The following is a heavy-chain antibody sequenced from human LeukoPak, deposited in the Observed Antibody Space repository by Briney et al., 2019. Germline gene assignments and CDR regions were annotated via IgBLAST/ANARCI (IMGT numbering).Heavy chain of an antibody. CDR2: ISGSDDGT. CDR3: AKVVDMVRGPIDY. V-gene: IGHV3-23*01. CDR1: GFTFSSCG. J-gene: IGHJ4*02. Sequence: GGSLRLSCAASGFTFSSCGMTWVRQAPGKGLEWVSSISGSDDGTYYADSVKGRFTISRDNSKNTLYLQMNSLRAEDTAVYYCAKVVDMVRGPIDYWGQGTLVTVSS. D-gene: IGHD3-10*01.